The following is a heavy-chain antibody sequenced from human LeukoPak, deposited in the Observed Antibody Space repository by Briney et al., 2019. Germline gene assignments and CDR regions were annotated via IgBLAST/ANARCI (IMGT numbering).Heavy chain of an antibody. J-gene: IGHJ3*02. CDR2: ISSNGGDK. D-gene: IGHD5-12*01. CDR3: ATEKESGYGAFDI. V-gene: IGHV3-30*04. CDR1: GLTLSSFA. Sequence: GRSLRLSCAASGLTLSSFAMHWVRQAPGKGLEWVADISSNGGDKYYADSVRGRFTISRDISENTLYLQMNSLRAEDTAVYYCATEKESGYGAFDIWGQGTTVTVSS.